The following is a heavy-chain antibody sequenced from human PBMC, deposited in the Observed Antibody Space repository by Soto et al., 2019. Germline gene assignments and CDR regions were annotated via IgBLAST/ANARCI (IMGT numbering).Heavy chain of an antibody. V-gene: IGHV3-11*01. CDR2: ISSSGSTI. CDR3: ARDPPEVYDFWSGPISRMAFDI. Sequence: GGSLRLSCAASGFTFSDYYMSWIRQAPGKGLEWVSYISSSGSTIYYADSVKGRFTISRDNAKNSLYLQMNSLRAEDTAVYYCARDPPEVYDFWSGPISRMAFDIWGQGTMVTVSS. J-gene: IGHJ3*02. D-gene: IGHD3-3*01. CDR1: GFTFSDYY.